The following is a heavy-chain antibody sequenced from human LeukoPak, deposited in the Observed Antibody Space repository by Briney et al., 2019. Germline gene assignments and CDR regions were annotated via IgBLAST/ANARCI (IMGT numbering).Heavy chain of an antibody. CDR3: ATVVVVSSSLEDY. Sequence: GGSLRLSCVASGFTFTSYWMNWVRQAPGKGLEWVANIKQDGSEKYYVDSVKGRFTISRDNVKKSLYLQMNSLRAEDTAVYYCATVVVVSSSLEDYWGQGTLVTVSS. D-gene: IGHD3-22*01. CDR2: IKQDGSEK. J-gene: IGHJ4*02. V-gene: IGHV3-7*03. CDR1: GFTFTSYW.